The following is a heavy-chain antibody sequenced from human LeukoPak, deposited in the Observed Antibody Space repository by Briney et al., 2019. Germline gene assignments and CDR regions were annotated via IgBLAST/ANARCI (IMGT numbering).Heavy chain of an antibody. CDR3: AKCPYYDFWSGYPYYFDY. CDR2: ISGSGGST. Sequence: PGGSLRLSCAASGFTFSSYATSWVRQAPGKGLEWVSAISGSGGSTYYADSVKGRFTISRDNSKNTLYLQMNSLRAEDTAVYYCAKCPYYDFWSGYPYYFDYWGQGTLVTVSS. V-gene: IGHV3-23*01. D-gene: IGHD3-3*01. CDR1: GFTFSSYA. J-gene: IGHJ4*02.